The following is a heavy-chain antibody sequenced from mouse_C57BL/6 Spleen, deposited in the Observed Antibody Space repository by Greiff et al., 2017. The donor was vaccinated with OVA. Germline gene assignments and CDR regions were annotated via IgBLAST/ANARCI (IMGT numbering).Heavy chain of an antibody. CDR3: ARSRYYGSSSEAMDY. Sequence: VQLQQPGAELVRPGSSVKLSCKASGYTFTSYWMHWVKQRPIQGLEWIGNIDPSDSETHYNQKFKDKATLTVDKSSSTAYMQLSSLTSEDSAVYYCARSRYYGSSSEAMDYWGQGTSVTVSS. V-gene: IGHV1-52*01. J-gene: IGHJ4*01. CDR1: GYTFTSYW. D-gene: IGHD1-1*01. CDR2: IDPSDSET.